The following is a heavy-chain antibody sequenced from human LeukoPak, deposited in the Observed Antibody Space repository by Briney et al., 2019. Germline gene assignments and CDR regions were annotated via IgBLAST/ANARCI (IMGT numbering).Heavy chain of an antibody. V-gene: IGHV3-33*01. J-gene: IGHJ6*02. CDR2: IWYDGSNK. CDR3: ARSYFVWSNPGDWIYGMDV. D-gene: IGHD2-21*01. Sequence: PGGSLRLSCAASGFTFSSYGMHWVRQAPGKGLEWVAVIWYDGSNKYYADSVKGRFTISRDNSKNTLYLQMNSLRAEDTAVYYCARSYFVWSNPGDWIYGMDVWGQGTTVTVSS. CDR1: GFTFSSYG.